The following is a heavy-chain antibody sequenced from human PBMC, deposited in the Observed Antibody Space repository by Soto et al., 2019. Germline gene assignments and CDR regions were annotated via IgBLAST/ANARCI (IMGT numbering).Heavy chain of an antibody. Sequence: PGGSLRLSCAASGLIFNNYKIHWVRQAPWKGLVWVSRINSNGSITYYADSVKGRFTISRDNSKNTLYLQMNSLRAEDTAVYYCLLRFLEPTEYPSWGQGTLVTVSS. CDR2: INSNGSIT. J-gene: IGHJ5*02. CDR3: LLRFLEPTEYPS. CDR1: GLIFNNYK. D-gene: IGHD3-3*01. V-gene: IGHV3-74*01.